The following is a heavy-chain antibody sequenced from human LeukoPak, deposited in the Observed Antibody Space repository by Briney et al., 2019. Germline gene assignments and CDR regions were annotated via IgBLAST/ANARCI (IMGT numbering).Heavy chain of an antibody. V-gene: IGHV3-23*01. J-gene: IGHJ4*02. CDR2: IINSGGST. CDR1: GFTFSNYA. CDR3: AKDIYGDYGGLDY. Sequence: GGSLRLSCSASGFTFSNYAMNWGRQAPGKGLEWVSTIINSGGSTYYADSVKGRFTISRDSSKNTLYLQMNSLRDEDTAVYYCAKDIYGDYGGLDYWGQGTLVTVSS. D-gene: IGHD4-17*01.